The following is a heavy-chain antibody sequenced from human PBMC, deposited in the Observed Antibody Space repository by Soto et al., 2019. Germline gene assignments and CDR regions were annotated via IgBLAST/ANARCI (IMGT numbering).Heavy chain of an antibody. J-gene: IGHJ5*02. V-gene: IGHV3-11*01. D-gene: IGHD2-15*01. Sequence: PGGSLRLSCAASGFTFSDYYMSWIRQAPGKGLEWVSYISSSGSTIYYADSVKGRFTISRDNAKNSLYLQMNSLRAEDTAVYYCARDSGVVAATSFDPWGQGTLVTVSS. CDR2: ISSSGSTI. CDR3: ARDSGVVAATSFDP. CDR1: GFTFSDYY.